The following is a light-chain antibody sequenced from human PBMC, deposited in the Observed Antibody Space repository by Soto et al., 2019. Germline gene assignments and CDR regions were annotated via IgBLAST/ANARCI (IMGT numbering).Light chain of an antibody. CDR3: QQYSASPRT. Sequence: LTQSPCTLSRSPGERATLSCRASQSVSNNYLAWYQQKPGQAPRLLIYGASNRATGIPARFSASGAGTDFTLTISSLEPADSAVYYCQQYSASPRTFGPGTKVDIK. CDR1: QSVSNNY. J-gene: IGKJ3*01. V-gene: IGKV3-20*01. CDR2: GAS.